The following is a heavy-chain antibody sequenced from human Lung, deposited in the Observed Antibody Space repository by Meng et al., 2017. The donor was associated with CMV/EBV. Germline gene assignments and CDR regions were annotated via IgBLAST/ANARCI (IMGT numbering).Heavy chain of an antibody. CDR1: GYTFTSYG. V-gene: IGHV1-18*01. J-gene: IGHJ4*02. CDR3: ARDIPDYYDTSGYYDSPDY. CDR2: ISAYNGNT. Sequence: ASVKVSCKASGYTFTSYGISWVRQAPGQGLEWMGWISAYNGNTNYAQNLQGRVTMTTDTSTSTAYMELRSLRSDDTAVYYCARDIPDYYDTSGYYDSPDYWGTGPXVTGAS. D-gene: IGHD3-22*01.